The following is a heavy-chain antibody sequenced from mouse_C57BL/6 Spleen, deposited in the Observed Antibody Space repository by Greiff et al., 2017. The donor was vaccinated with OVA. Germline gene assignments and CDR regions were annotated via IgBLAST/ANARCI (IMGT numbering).Heavy chain of an antibody. CDR2: ISYSGST. CDR3: ARTGMDAMDY. CDR1: GYSITSGYD. D-gene: IGHD4-1*01. J-gene: IGHJ4*01. V-gene: IGHV3-1*01. Sequence: VQLQQSGPGMVKPSQSLSLTCTVTGYSITSGYDWHWIRHFPGNKLEWMGYISYSGSTNYNPSLKSRISITHDTSKNHFFLKLNSVTTEDTATYYCARTGMDAMDYWGQGTSVTVSS.